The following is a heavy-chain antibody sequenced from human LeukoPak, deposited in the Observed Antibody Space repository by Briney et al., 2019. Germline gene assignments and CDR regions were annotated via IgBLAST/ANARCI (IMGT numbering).Heavy chain of an antibody. V-gene: IGHV3-23*01. J-gene: IGHJ4*02. CDR1: GFTFSSYA. CDR2: ISGSGDST. Sequence: GGSLRLSCAASGFTFSSYAMSWVRQAPGKGLEWVSAISGSGDSTYYADSLKGRFTISRDNSKNTLSLQMNSLRAEDTAVYYCAKLWSTSYYGSMGNWGQGTLVTVSS. D-gene: IGHD2-2*01. CDR3: AKLWSTSYYGSMGN.